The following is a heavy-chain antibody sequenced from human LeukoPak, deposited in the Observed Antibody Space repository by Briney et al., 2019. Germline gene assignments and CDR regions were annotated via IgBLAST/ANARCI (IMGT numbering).Heavy chain of an antibody. CDR1: GYTFIDYY. Sequence: ASLKVSFKSSGYTFIDYYIHWVRQAPGQGLEWMGWINSNSGTTKYAQKFQGRVSMTRDTSINTAYMDLTNLRSDDTAIFYCARVKKLMPEFEFWGQGTLVTVSS. CDR3: ARVKKLMPEFEF. CDR2: INSNSGTT. V-gene: IGHV1-2*02. J-gene: IGHJ4*02. D-gene: IGHD2-2*01.